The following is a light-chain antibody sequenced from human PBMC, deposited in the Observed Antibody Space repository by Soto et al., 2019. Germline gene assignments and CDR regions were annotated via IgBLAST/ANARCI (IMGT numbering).Light chain of an antibody. Sequence: EIVLTQSPGTLSLSPGERATLSCRASQSVSSNYLAWYQQKPGQAPRPLIYGASSRATGIPDRFSGSGAGTDFTLTISRLEPEYFAVYYCQQYGSSPWTFGQWTKVEIK. CDR3: QQYGSSPWT. CDR2: GAS. V-gene: IGKV3-20*01. CDR1: QSVSSNY. J-gene: IGKJ1*01.